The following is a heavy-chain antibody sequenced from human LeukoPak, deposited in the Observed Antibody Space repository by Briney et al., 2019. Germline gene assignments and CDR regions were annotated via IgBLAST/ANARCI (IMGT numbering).Heavy chain of an antibody. V-gene: IGHV3-64D*06. D-gene: IGHD3-9*01. J-gene: IGHJ4*02. Sequence: PGGSLRLSCAASGFTFSSFVMHWVRQAPGKGLQYVSAISSNGRSTSYADSVKGRFTISRDNSKNTLYLQMRSLRPEDTAVYYCVKDTVYDILTGYFNFEYWGQGTLVTVSS. CDR1: GFTFSSFV. CDR2: ISSNGRST. CDR3: VKDTVYDILTGYFNFEY.